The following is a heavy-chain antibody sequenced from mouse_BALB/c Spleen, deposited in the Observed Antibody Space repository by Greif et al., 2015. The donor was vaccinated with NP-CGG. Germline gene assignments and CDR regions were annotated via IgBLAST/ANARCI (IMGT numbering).Heavy chain of an antibody. CDR2: INPSNGGT. D-gene: IGHD2-4*01. Sequence: QVQLQQSGAELVKPGASVKLSCKASGYTFTSYYMYWVKQRPGQGLEWIGGINPSNGGTNFNEKFKSKATLTVDKSSSTAYMQLSSLTSEDSAVYYCTRGGLRRGWFAYWGQGTLVTVSA. CDR3: TRGGLRRGWFAY. J-gene: IGHJ3*01. CDR1: GYTFTSYY. V-gene: IGHV1S81*02.